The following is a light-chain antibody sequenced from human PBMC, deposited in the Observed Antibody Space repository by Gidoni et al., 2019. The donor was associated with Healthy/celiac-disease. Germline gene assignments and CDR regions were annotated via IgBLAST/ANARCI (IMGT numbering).Light chain of an antibody. J-gene: IGKJ2*01. CDR1: QGISNY. CDR2: AAS. V-gene: IGKV1-NL1*01. CDR3: QQYYSTPSYT. Sequence: DIQMTQSPSSLSASVGDRVTITCRASQGISNYLAWYQQKPGKAPKLLLYAASTWQSGVPSRFSGSGSWTDDTLTISSLQPEDFATYYCQQYYSTPSYTFGQGTKLEIK.